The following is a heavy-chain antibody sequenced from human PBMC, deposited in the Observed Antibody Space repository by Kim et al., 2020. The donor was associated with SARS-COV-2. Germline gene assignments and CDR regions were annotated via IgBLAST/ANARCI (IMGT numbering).Heavy chain of an antibody. J-gene: IGHJ4*02. V-gene: IGHV1-46*01. Sequence: ASVKVSCKASGYTFTSYYMHWVRQAPGQGLEWMGIINPSGGSTSYAQKFQGRVTMTRDTSTSTVYMELSSLRSEDTAVYYCARDARRGLYYGSGSYSNNWGQGTLVTVSS. CDR1: GYTFTSYY. CDR3: ARDARRGLYYGSGSYSNN. D-gene: IGHD3-10*01. CDR2: INPSGGST.